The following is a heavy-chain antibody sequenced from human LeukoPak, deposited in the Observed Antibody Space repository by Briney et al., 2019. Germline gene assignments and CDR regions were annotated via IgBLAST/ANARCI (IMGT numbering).Heavy chain of an antibody. CDR1: GGSISSYY. D-gene: IGHD3-22*01. Sequence: SETLSLTCTVSGGSISSYYWSWIRQPPGKGLEWIGYIYTSGSTNYNPSLKSRVTISVDTSKNQFSLKLSSVTAADTAVYYCARGYYDSSGYWHYYYYYMDVWGKGTTVTVSS. J-gene: IGHJ6*03. CDR2: IYTSGST. V-gene: IGHV4-4*09. CDR3: ARGYYDSSGYWHYYYYYMDV.